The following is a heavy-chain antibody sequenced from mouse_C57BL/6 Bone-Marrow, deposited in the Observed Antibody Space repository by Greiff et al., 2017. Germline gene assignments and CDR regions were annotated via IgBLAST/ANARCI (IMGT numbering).Heavy chain of an antibody. CDR1: GYTFTSYW. V-gene: IGHV1-64*01. CDR2: IHPNSGST. CDR3: AREGLGRVNY. J-gene: IGHJ2*01. D-gene: IGHD4-1*01. Sequence: VQLQQPGAELVKPGASVKLSCKASGYTFTSYWMHWVKQRPGQSLEWIGMIHPNSGSTNNNEKFKSKATLTVDNSSSTAYMQLRSLTSEDSAVYYCAREGLGRVNYWGQGTTLTVSS.